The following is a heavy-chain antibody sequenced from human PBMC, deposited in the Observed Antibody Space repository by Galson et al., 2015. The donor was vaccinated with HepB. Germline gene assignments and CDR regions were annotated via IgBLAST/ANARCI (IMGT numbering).Heavy chain of an antibody. CDR1: GFTFSSYA. CDR2: ISGRGGST. Sequence: SLRLSCAASGFTFSSYAMSWVRQAPGKGLEWVSAISGRGGSTYYADSVKGRFAISRDNSKNTLYLQMNSLRAEDTAIYYCPKDQAYFDYWGQGSLVTVSS. V-gene: IGHV3-23*01. CDR3: PKDQAYFDY. J-gene: IGHJ4*02.